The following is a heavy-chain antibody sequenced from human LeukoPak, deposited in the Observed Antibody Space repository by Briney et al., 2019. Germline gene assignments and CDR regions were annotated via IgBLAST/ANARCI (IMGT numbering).Heavy chain of an antibody. CDR2: ISDSGST. Sequence: SETLSLTCSVSGYSISSYYWSWIRQPPGKGLEWIGYISDSGSTNYNPSLKSRVTMSLDTSKNQFSLKLSSVTAADTAVYYCARALGLLWFNPWGQGTLVTVSS. CDR1: GYSISSYY. V-gene: IGHV4-59*12. D-gene: IGHD3-16*01. CDR3: ARALGLLWFNP. J-gene: IGHJ5*02.